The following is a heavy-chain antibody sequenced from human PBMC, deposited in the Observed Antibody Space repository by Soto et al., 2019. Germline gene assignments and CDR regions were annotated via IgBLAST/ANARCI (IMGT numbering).Heavy chain of an antibody. D-gene: IGHD6-13*01. V-gene: IGHV4-39*01. CDR3: ACQDDSSWYNNRFDP. CDR1: GGSIGSSPCY. Sequence: PSETLSLTCTVSGGSIGSSPCYWGWIRQPPGKGLEWIGTIYYTGTTYYSPSLKSRVTISVDTPKNQFSLRLSSVTAADTAVYYCACQDDSSWYNNRFDPWGQGTLVTVS. J-gene: IGHJ5*02. CDR2: IYYTGTT.